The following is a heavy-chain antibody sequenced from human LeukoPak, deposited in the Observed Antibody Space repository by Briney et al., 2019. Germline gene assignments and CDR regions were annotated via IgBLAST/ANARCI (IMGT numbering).Heavy chain of an antibody. CDR3: ARYPSTNSSTWYS. Sequence: SETLSLTCTVSGGSISSSSYYWGWIRQPPGKGLEWIGSIYYSGSTYYNPSLKSRVTISVDTSKNQFSLKLSSVTAADTAVYYCARYPSTNSSTWYSWGQGTLVTVSS. CDR1: GGSISSSSYY. V-gene: IGHV4-39*07. D-gene: IGHD6-13*01. CDR2: IYYSGST. J-gene: IGHJ4*02.